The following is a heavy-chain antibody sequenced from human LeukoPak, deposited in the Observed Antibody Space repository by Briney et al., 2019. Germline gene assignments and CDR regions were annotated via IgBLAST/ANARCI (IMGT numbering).Heavy chain of an antibody. CDR2: IYSGGST. V-gene: IGHV3-66*02. CDR3: ARAYYYYYMDV. Sequence: GGSLRLSCAASGFTVSSNYMSWVRQAPGKGLEWVSVIYSGGSTYYADSVKGRFTTPRDNSKNTLYLQMNSLRAEDTAVYYCARAYYYYYMDVWGKGTTVTVS. CDR1: GFTVSSNY. J-gene: IGHJ6*03.